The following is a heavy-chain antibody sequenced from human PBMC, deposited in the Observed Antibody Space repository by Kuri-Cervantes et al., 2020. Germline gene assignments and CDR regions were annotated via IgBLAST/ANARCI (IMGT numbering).Heavy chain of an antibody. J-gene: IGHJ5*02. CDR3: ARTGGSQLLGKSNWFDP. V-gene: IGHV4-39*07. CDR2: IYYSGST. Sequence: SETLSLTCTVSGGSISSSSYYWGWIRQPPGKGLEWIGSIYYSGSTYYNPSLKSRVTISVDTSKNQFSLKLSSVTAADTAVYYCARTGGSQLLGKSNWFDPWGQGTLVTVSS. CDR1: GGSISSSSYY. D-gene: IGHD2-2*01.